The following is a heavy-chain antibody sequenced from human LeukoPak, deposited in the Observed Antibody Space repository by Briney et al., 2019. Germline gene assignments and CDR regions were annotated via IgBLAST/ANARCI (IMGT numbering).Heavy chain of an antibody. J-gene: IGHJ5*02. CDR2: IIPIFGTA. Sequence: PRASVKVSCKASGGTFSSYAISWVRQAPGQGLEWMGGIIPIFGTANYAQKFQGRVTITADESTSTAYMELSSLRSEDTAVYYCAREEGSVGELLSLGYWFNPWGQGTLVTVSS. D-gene: IGHD3-10*01. V-gene: IGHV1-69*13. CDR3: AREEGSVGELLSLGYWFNP. CDR1: GGTFSSYA.